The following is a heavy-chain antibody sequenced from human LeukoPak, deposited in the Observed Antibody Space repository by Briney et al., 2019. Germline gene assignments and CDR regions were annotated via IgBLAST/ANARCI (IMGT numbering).Heavy chain of an antibody. CDR1: GGSISSSYY. J-gene: IGHJ4*02. V-gene: IGHV4-39*01. CDR3: ARGEYYYDSSGLDY. Sequence: SETLSLTCTVSGGSISSSYYWGWIRQPPGKGLEWIGSIYYSGSTYYNPSLKSRVTISVDTSKNQFSLKLSSVTAADTAVYYCARGEYYYDSSGLDYWGQGTLVTVSS. D-gene: IGHD3-22*01. CDR2: IYYSGST.